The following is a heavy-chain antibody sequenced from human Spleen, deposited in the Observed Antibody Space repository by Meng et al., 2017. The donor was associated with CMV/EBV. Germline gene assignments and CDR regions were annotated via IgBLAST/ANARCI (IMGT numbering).Heavy chain of an antibody. CDR1: YHFTGCY. V-gene: IGHV1-18*04. D-gene: IGHD3-22*01. Sequence: YHFTGCYIHWVRQAPGQGLEWMGWISGYNGNKHYAQKFQDRVTMTTDTSTSAAYMELRSLRSDDTAVYFCARLPAPYYYDHSGPFDYWGQGTLVTVSS. CDR2: ISGYNGNK. CDR3: ARLPAPYYYDHSGPFDY. J-gene: IGHJ4*02.